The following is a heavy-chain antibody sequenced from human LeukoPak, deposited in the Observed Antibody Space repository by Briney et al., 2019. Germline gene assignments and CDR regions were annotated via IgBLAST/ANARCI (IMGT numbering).Heavy chain of an antibody. Sequence: GGSLRLSCAASGFTFSSYSMNWVRQAPGKGLEWVSAISGSGGSTYYADSVKGRFTISRDNSKNTLYLQMNSLRAEDTAVYYCAKGWIQLWLRFDYWGQGTLVTVSS. CDR2: ISGSGGST. D-gene: IGHD5-18*01. V-gene: IGHV3-23*01. CDR3: AKGWIQLWLRFDY. J-gene: IGHJ4*02. CDR1: GFTFSSYS.